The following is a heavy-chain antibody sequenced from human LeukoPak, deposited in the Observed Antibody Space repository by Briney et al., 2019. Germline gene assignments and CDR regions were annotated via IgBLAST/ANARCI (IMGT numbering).Heavy chain of an antibody. D-gene: IGHD1-26*01. V-gene: IGHV3-21*01. CDR3: ARPRGWERRWYFDL. Sequence: GGSLRLSCAASGFSFSSYAMNWVRQAPGKGLEWASSISSSGTYIYYVDSMKGRFTISRDNAKNSLYLQMDSLRAEDTAVYYCARPRGWERRWYFDLWGRGTLVTVSS. CDR1: GFSFSSYA. J-gene: IGHJ2*01. CDR2: ISSSGTYI.